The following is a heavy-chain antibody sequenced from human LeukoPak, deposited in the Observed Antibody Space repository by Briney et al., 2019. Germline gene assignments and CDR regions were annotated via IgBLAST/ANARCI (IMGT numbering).Heavy chain of an antibody. CDR2: ISSSGTYI. Sequence: KPGGSLRLSCAASGFTFSLYSMGSGRQAPGEGLEWVATISSSGTYIYYIDSVKGRFTISRDNARNSLYLQMNSLRAEDTAVYYCARETNTSDTSGYIRADVRRDDHWGQGTLVTVSS. J-gene: IGHJ4*02. V-gene: IGHV3-21*06. CDR1: GFTFSLYS. CDR3: ARETNTSDTSGYIRADVRRDDH. D-gene: IGHD3-22*01.